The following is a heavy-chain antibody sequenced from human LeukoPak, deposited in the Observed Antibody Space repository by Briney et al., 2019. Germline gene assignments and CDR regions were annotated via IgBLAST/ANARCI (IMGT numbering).Heavy chain of an antibody. V-gene: IGHV1-69*05. CDR2: IIPIFGTA. Sequence: ASVKVSCKASGGTFSSYAISWVRQAPGQGLEWMGGIIPIFGTANYAQKFQGRVTITTDESTSTAYMELSSLRSEDTAVYYCALSLVVMQNAFDIWGQGTMVTVSS. J-gene: IGHJ3*02. CDR3: ALSLVVMQNAFDI. D-gene: IGHD3-22*01. CDR1: GGTFSSYA.